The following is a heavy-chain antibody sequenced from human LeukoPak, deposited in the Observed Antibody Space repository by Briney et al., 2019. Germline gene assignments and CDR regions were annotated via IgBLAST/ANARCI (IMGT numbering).Heavy chain of an antibody. CDR2: ISWNSGSI. V-gene: IGHV3-9*01. D-gene: IGHD6-6*01. CDR3: AKDMRGYSSSSINY. J-gene: IGHJ4*02. Sequence: PGGSLRLSCAASGFTFDDYAMHWVRQAPGKGLEWVSGISWNSGSIGYADSVKGRFTISRDNAKNPLYLQMNSLRAEDTALYYCAKDMRGYSSSSINYWGQGTLVTASS. CDR1: GFTFDDYA.